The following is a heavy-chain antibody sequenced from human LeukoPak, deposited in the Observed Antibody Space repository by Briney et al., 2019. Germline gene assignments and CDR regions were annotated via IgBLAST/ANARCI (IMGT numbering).Heavy chain of an antibody. V-gene: IGHV4-34*01. CDR1: GGSFSGYY. D-gene: IGHD1-26*01. CDR3: ARGGRGAPTDY. Sequence: PSETPSLTCAVYGGSFSGYYWSWIRQPPGKGLEWIGEINHSGSTNYNPSLKSRVAISVDTSKNQFSLKLSSVTAADTAVYYCARGGRGAPTDYWGQGTLVTVSS. CDR2: INHSGST. J-gene: IGHJ4*02.